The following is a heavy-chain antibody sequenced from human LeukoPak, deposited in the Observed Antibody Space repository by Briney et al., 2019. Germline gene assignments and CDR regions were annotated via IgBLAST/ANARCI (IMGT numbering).Heavy chain of an antibody. Sequence: ASVTVSFKASGYTFTGCYMHWVRQAPGQGLEWMGWINPNSGGTNYAQKFQGRVTMTRDTSISTAYMELSRLRSDDTAVYYCATCIVGATPELDYWGQGTLVTVSS. CDR1: GYTFTGCY. J-gene: IGHJ4*02. V-gene: IGHV1-2*02. CDR3: ATCIVGATPELDY. D-gene: IGHD1-26*01. CDR2: INPNSGGT.